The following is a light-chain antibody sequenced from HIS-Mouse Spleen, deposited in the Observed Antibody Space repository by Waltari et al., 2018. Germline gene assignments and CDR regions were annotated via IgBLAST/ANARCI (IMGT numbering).Light chain of an antibody. CDR2: EDS. Sequence: SYELTQPPSVSVSPGQTARITCSGAALPKKYAYLYQQKPGQAPVLVIYEDSKRPSGIPERFSGSSSGTMATLTISGAQVEDEADYYCYSTDSSGNHRVFGGGTKLTVL. V-gene: IGLV3-10*01. J-gene: IGLJ2*01. CDR1: ALPKKY. CDR3: YSTDSSGNHRV.